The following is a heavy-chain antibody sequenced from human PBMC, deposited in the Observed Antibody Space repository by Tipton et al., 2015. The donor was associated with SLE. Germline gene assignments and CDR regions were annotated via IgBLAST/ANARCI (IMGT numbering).Heavy chain of an antibody. CDR3: ARLTIFGVVIIGNYYYYMDV. Sequence: TLSLTCTVSGGSISSHYWSWIRQPPGKGLEWIGYIYYSGSTKYNPSLKSRVTISVDTSKNQFSLKLSSVTAADTAVYYCARLTIFGVVIIGNYYYYMDVWGKGTTVTVSS. CDR2: IYYSGST. D-gene: IGHD3-3*01. J-gene: IGHJ6*03. V-gene: IGHV4-59*11. CDR1: GGSISSHY.